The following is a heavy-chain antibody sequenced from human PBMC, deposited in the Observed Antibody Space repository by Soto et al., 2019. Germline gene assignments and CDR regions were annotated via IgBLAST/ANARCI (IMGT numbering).Heavy chain of an antibody. CDR1: GYTFTSYG. V-gene: IGHV1-18*01. CDR3: AREPLCVDTAMGCYYYGMDV. D-gene: IGHD5-18*01. J-gene: IGHJ6*02. CDR2: ISAYNGNT. Sequence: ASVKVSCKASGYTFTSYGISWVRQAPGQGLEWMGWISAYNGNTNYAQKLQGRVTMTTDTSTNTAYMELRSLRSDDTAVYYCAREPLCVDTAMGCYYYGMDVWGQGTTVTVSS.